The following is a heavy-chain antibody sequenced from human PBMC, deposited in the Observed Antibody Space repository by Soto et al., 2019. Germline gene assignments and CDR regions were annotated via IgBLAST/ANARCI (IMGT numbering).Heavy chain of an antibody. Sequence: GGSLRLSCAASGFTFSNYWMHWVRQSPGKGLVWVSRINSDETITSYADSVKGRLTISKDKSKNTLYLDLNNLRSEDTAVYFCVKGKESGYRGAFDSWGQGTMVTVSS. CDR3: VKGKESGYRGAFDS. V-gene: IGHV3-74*01. CDR1: GFTFSNYW. D-gene: IGHD5-18*01. CDR2: INSDETIT. J-gene: IGHJ4*02.